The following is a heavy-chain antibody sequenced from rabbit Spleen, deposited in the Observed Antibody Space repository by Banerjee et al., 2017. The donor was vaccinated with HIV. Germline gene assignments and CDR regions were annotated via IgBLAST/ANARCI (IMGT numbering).Heavy chain of an antibody. Sequence: QSLEESGGGLVQPGGTLTLTCTASGFSFSSSKYMCWVRQAPGKGLEWIACIYAGSSGSTYYATWAKGRFTCSKTSSTTVTLQMTSLTVADTATYFCARDTGSSFSSYGMDLWGPGTLVTVS. CDR2: IYAGSSGST. CDR3: ARDTGSSFSSYGMDL. J-gene: IGHJ6*01. D-gene: IGHD8-1*01. V-gene: IGHV1S40*01. CDR1: GFSFSSSKY.